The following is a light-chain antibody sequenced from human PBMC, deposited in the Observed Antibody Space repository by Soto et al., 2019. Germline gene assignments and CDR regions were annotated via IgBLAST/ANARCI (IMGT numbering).Light chain of an antibody. CDR2: GNS. CDR3: QSYDSSLSGSEV. V-gene: IGLV1-40*01. CDR1: SSNIGAGHD. Sequence: QSVLTQPPSVSGAPGQRVTISCTGSSSNIGAGHDVHWYQHLPGTAPKLLIYGNSNLPSGVPDRFSGSKSGTSASLAITGLQAEDEADYYCQSYDSSLSGSEVFGTGTKLTVL. J-gene: IGLJ1*01.